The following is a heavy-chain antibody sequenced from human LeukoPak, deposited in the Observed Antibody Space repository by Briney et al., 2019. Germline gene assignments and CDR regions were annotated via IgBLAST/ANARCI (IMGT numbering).Heavy chain of an antibody. J-gene: IGHJ4*02. Sequence: GASVTVSCKVSGYTFTSYGISWVRQAPGQGREWMGWISPYNGHTNYAQPFQGRVTMTTDTSTSSGYMELRSLRSDDTAVYYCAREKFGVGIDSWGQGTLVTVSS. D-gene: IGHD3-10*01. CDR3: AREKFGVGIDS. CDR2: ISPYNGHT. V-gene: IGHV1-18*04. CDR1: GYTFTSYG.